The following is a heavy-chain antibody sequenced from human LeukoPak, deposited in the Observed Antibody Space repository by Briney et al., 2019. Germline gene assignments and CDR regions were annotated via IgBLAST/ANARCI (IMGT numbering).Heavy chain of an antibody. CDR2: IWYDGSNK. V-gene: IGHV3-33*01. CDR3: ARELTGGAIYYYYYYGMDV. D-gene: IGHD7-27*01. CDR1: GFTFGSYG. J-gene: IGHJ6*02. Sequence: PGGSLRLSCAASGFTFGSYGMHWVRQAPGKGLEWVAVIWYDGSNKYYADSVKGRFTISRDNSKNTLYLQMNSLRAEDTAVYYCARELTGGAIYYYYYYGMDVWGQGTTVTVSS.